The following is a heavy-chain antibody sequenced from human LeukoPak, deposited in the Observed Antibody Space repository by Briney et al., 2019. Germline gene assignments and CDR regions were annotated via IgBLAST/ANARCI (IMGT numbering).Heavy chain of an antibody. J-gene: IGHJ4*02. CDR1: GYTFTSYY. D-gene: IGHD1-26*01. V-gene: IGHV1-46*01. CDR2: INPSGGST. Sequence: ASVKVSCKASGYTFTSYYMHWVRQAPGQGLEWMGIINPSGGSTSYAQKFQGRVIMTRDMSTSTVYMELGSLRSEDTAVYYCARAVWDGCPDYWGQGTLVTVSS. CDR3: ARAVWDGCPDY.